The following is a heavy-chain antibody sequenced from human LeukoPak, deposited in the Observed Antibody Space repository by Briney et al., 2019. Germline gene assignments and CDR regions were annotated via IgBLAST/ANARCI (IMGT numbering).Heavy chain of an antibody. CDR2: ISYDGSNN. D-gene: IGHD2-2*01. CDR1: GFTFSDYT. CDR3: ATGHGKYQLHSDY. Sequence: GGSLRLSCAASGFTFSDYTMHWVRQAPGKGLEWVAVISYDGSNNYYAHSVKGRFTISRDNSKNTLYLQMNSLRPEDTAVYYCATGHGKYQLHSDYWGQGTLVTVPS. J-gene: IGHJ4*02. V-gene: IGHV3-30*01.